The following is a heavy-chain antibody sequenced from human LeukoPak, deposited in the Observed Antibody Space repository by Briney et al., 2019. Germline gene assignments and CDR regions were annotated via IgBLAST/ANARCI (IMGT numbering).Heavy chain of an antibody. CDR2: IYYSGST. V-gene: IGHV4-39*01. Sequence: RASETLSLTCTVSGGSISSSSSYWVWIRQPPGMGLEWIGSIYYSGSTYSNPSLKSRFTISVDTSKNQFSLKVSSVAAADTAVYYCARYESSAYGIDVWGRGTLVTVSS. D-gene: IGHD3-22*01. CDR3: ARYESSAYGIDV. J-gene: IGHJ2*01. CDR1: GGSISSSSSY.